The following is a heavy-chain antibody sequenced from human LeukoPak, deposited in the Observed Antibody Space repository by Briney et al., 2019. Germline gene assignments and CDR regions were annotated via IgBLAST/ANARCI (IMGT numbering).Heavy chain of an antibody. CDR1: GGSIRSYY. CDR3: ARYSSSWHNFDS. Sequence: SETLSLTCAVSGGSIRSYYWSWIRQSPGKGLEWIGYIYYSGSTKYNPSLKSRITISGDTSKNQFSLKLTSVTTADTAVYFCARYSSSWHNFDSWGQGTLVTVSS. D-gene: IGHD6-13*01. CDR2: IYYSGST. V-gene: IGHV4-59*01. J-gene: IGHJ4*02.